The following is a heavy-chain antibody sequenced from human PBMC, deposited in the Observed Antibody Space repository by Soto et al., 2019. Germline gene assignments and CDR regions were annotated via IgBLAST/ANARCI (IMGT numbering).Heavy chain of an antibody. Sequence: SVKVSCKASGGTFSSYAISWVRQAPGQGLEWMGGIIPIFGTANYAQKFQGRVTITADESTSTAYMELSSLRSEDTAVYYCASPTYYYDSSGYYTYYFDYWGQGTLVTVSS. CDR3: ASPTYYYDSSGYYTYYFDY. D-gene: IGHD3-22*01. CDR1: GGTFSSYA. V-gene: IGHV1-69*13. CDR2: IIPIFGTA. J-gene: IGHJ4*02.